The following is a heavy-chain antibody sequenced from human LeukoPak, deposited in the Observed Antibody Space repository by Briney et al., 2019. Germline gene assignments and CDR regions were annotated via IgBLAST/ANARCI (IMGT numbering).Heavy chain of an antibody. CDR3: ARIPSSWSYFDY. J-gene: IGHJ4*02. V-gene: IGHV3-23*01. CDR1: GFTFSSYA. CDR2: ISGSGGST. Sequence: GGSLRLSCAASGFTFSSYAMSWVRQAPGKGLEWVSAISGSGGSTYYADSVKGRFTMSRENSKNTLYLQMNSLGAEDTAVYYCARIPSSWSYFDYWGQGTLVTVAS. D-gene: IGHD6-13*01.